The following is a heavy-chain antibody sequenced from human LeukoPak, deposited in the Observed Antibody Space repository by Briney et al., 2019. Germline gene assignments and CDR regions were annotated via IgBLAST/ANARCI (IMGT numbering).Heavy chain of an antibody. CDR2: ISSSSSYI. V-gene: IGHV3-21*01. CDR3: ATEGYYYGFDI. Sequence: GGSLRLSCAASGFTFSAYSVNWVRQAPGKGLEWASSISSSSSYIYYADSVKGRLTISRDNAKNSLYLQMNSLRAEDTAVYYCATEGYYYGFDIWGQGTMVTVSS. CDR1: GFTFSAYS. J-gene: IGHJ3*02. D-gene: IGHD3-10*01.